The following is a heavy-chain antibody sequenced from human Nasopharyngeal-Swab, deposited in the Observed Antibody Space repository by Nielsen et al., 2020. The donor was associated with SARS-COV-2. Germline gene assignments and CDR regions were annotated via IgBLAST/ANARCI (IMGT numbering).Heavy chain of an antibody. D-gene: IGHD3-10*01. J-gene: IGHJ5*02. CDR2: INHSGST. CDR1: GGSFSGHS. Sequence: SETLSLTCAVYGGSFSGHSWSWIRQPPGKGLEWIGEINHSGSTNYNPSLKSRVTISVDTSKNQFSLKLSSVSVADTAVYYCARARRPSSMVRHRLNWFDPWGQGTLVTVSS. CDR3: ARARRPSSMVRHRLNWFDP. V-gene: IGHV4-34*01.